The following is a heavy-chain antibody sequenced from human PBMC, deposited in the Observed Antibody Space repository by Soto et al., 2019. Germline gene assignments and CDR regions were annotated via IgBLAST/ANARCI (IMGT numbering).Heavy chain of an antibody. J-gene: IGHJ4*02. D-gene: IGHD6-13*01. CDR3: ARPGGVAAADSFDH. V-gene: IGHV4-39*01. Sequence: SETLSLTCSVSGGSISSSTYYWGWIRQPPGKGLEWIGSIYYSGSTYYNPSLKSRVIISVDTSKNQFSLKLSSVTAADTAVYYCARPGGVAAADSFDHWGQGILVTAPQ. CDR1: GGSISSSTYY. CDR2: IYYSGST.